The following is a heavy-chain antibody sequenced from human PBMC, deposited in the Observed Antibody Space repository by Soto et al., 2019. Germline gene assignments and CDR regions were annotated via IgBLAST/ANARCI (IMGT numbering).Heavy chain of an antibody. J-gene: IGHJ6*02. D-gene: IGHD3-3*01. V-gene: IGHV1-3*01. CDR1: GCTFTSYA. Sequence: ASVKVSCKASGCTFTSYAMHWVRQAPGQRLEWMGWINAGNGNTKYSQKFQGRVTITRDTSASTAYMELSSLRSEDTAVYYCARVPYDFWSGYFGGMDVWGQGTTVTVSS. CDR2: INAGNGNT. CDR3: ARVPYDFWSGYFGGMDV.